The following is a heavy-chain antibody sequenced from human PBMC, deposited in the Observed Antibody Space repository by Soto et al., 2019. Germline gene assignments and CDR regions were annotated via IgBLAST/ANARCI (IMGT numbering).Heavy chain of an antibody. D-gene: IGHD3-3*01. CDR2: LSPYSGAT. V-gene: IGHV1-2*02. Sequence: QVHLVQTGVEVRKPGASVKVSCTPSGYTFSDFYIHWVRQAPGQGLEWMGCLSPYSGATITAQRFERRVTMATNKSISIDYMELSSLRYDDTALYYCARGSRITFFGVHSFFSKGLDVWGQGTTVIVSS. J-gene: IGHJ6*02. CDR1: GYTFSDFY. CDR3: ARGSRITFFGVHSFFSKGLDV.